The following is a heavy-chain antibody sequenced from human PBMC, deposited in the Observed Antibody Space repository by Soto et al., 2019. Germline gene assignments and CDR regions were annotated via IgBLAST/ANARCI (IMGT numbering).Heavy chain of an antibody. V-gene: IGHV3-33*01. CDR1: GFTFSSYG. J-gene: IGHJ6*03. CDR3: ARANGVPAAGSVYYMDV. D-gene: IGHD2-2*01. CDR2: IWYDGSNK. Sequence: QVQLVESGGGVVQPGRSLRLSCAASGFTFSSYGMHWVRQAPGKGLEWVAVIWYDGSNKYYADSVKGRFTISRDNSKNTLYLQMNSLSAEDTAVYYCARANGVPAAGSVYYMDVWGNGATVIVSS.